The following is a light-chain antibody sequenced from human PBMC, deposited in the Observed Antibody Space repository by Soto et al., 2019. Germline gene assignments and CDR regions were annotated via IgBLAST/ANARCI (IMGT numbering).Light chain of an antibody. CDR3: HQRQSWPRT. J-gene: IGKJ1*01. CDR1: LPISNY. CDR2: AAS. V-gene: IGKV1-27*01. Sequence: DVQMRQSPSSLSASVGDRVTITCQASLPISNYLAWYQQKPGKIPNLLIYAASTLQAGVPSRFSGSGSGTDYTLTISSLEPEDSAVYYCHQRQSWPRTFGQGSKVDI.